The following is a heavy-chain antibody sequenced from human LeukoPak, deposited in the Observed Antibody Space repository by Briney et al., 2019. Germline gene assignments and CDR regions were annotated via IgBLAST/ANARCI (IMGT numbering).Heavy chain of an antibody. Sequence: SVTQSLTCTVSGGSISNNYWSWIRQPAGKGVEGIGRIHTSGSTNYNPSLKNRVTMSVATSKNHFSLKLSSVTAADTAVYYCARPRSSSGWDGDFASWGKGPLVTVSS. CDR2: IHTSGST. V-gene: IGHV4-4*07. CDR1: GGSISNNY. CDR3: ARPRSSSGWDGDFAS. J-gene: IGHJ4*02. D-gene: IGHD6-19*01.